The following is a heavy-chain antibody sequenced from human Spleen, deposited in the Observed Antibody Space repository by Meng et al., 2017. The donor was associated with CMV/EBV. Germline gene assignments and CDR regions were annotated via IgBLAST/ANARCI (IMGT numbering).Heavy chain of an antibody. D-gene: IGHD2-2*01. V-gene: IGHV3-48*03. Sequence: LKISCAASRIYEMNWVRQVPGKGLEWISYISSSGSTMYYADSVKGRFTISRDNAKNSLYLQMSFLRAEDTAVYYCVRNGQYCSTTSCFYYLDNWGQGTLVTVSS. CDR3: VRNGQYCSTTSCFYYLDN. CDR1: RIYE. J-gene: IGHJ4*02. CDR2: ISSSGSTM.